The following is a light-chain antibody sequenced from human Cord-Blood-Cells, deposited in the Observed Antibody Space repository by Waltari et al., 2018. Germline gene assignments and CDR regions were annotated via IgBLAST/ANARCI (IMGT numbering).Light chain of an antibody. J-gene: IGKJ4*01. CDR2: AAS. CDR1: QGISSY. CDR3: QQYYSYPLT. V-gene: IGKV1-8*01. Sequence: IRMTQSPSLFSVSPGDRVTIPCRASQGISSYLAWYQQKPGKAPKLLIYAASTLQSGVPSRFSGSGSGTDFTLTISCLQSEDFATYYCQQYYSYPLTFGGGTKVEIK.